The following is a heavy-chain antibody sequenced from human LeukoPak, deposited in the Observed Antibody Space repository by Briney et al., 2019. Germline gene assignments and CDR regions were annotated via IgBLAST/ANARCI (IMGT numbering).Heavy chain of an antibody. CDR2: IYYSGST. D-gene: IGHD5-24*01. J-gene: IGHJ4*02. CDR1: GGSISSYY. CDR3: ARSVEMATAFDY. V-gene: IGHV4-59*08. Sequence: SETLSLTCTVSGGSISSYYWSWIRQPPGKGLEWIGYIYYSGSTNYNPSLKSRVTISVDTSKNQFSLKLSSVTAADTAVYYCARSVEMATAFDYWGQGTLVTVSS.